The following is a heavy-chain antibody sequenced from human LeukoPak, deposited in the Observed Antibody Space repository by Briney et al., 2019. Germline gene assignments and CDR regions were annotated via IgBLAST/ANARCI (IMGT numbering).Heavy chain of an antibody. CDR2: IHYSGRA. Sequence: SETLSLTSSVSGGSISGYYWTWVRQPPGKGLEWIGQIHYSGRADYNPSLKSRITMSVDTSRNQISLKLSSVTAADTAIYYCVRFGVNYDMDVWGQGTTATVFS. J-gene: IGHJ6*02. D-gene: IGHD3-16*01. V-gene: IGHV4-59*01. CDR3: VRFGVNYDMDV. CDR1: GGSISGYY.